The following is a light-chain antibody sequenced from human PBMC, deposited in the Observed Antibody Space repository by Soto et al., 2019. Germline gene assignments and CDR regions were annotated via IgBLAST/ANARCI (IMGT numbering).Light chain of an antibody. CDR3: SSYTSSSTLV. V-gene: IGLV2-14*01. CDR1: LSDVGGYNY. J-gene: IGLJ1*01. Sequence: QSALTHPASVSGSPGQSITISCTGTLSDVGGYNYVSWYQQHPGKAPKLMIYDVSNRPSGVSNRFSGSKSGNTASLTISGLQAEDEADYYCSSYTSSSTLVFGTGTKLTVL. CDR2: DVS.